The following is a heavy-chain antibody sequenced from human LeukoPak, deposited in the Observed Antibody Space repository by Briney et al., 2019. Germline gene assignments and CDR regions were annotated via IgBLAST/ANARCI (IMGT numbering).Heavy chain of an antibody. D-gene: IGHD3-10*01. V-gene: IGHV3-15*01. Sequence: GGSLRLSCAASGFTFSNAWMSWVRQAPGKGLEWVGRIKSKTDGGTTDYAAPVKGRFTISRDDSKNTLYLQMNSLKTEDTAVYYCTKGEYGSGWGVDYWGQGTLVTVSS. J-gene: IGHJ4*02. CDR2: IKSKTDGGTT. CDR3: TKGEYGSGWGVDY. CDR1: GFTFSNAW.